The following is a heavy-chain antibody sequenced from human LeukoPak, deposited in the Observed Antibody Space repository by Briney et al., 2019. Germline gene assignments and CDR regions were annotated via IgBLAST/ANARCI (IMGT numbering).Heavy chain of an antibody. CDR2: IYYSGST. V-gene: IGHV4-59*01. CDR1: GGSISSYY. CDR3: ARRVDGYNYFDY. Sequence: PSETLSLTCTVSGGSISSYYWSWIRQPPGKGLEWIGYIYYSGSTNYNPSLKSRVTILVDTSKKQFSLKLSSVTAADTAVYYCARRVDGYNYFDYWGQGTLVTVSS. D-gene: IGHD5-24*01. J-gene: IGHJ4*02.